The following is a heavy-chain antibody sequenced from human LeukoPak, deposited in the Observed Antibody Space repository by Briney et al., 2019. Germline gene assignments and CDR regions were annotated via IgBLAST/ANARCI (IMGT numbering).Heavy chain of an antibody. CDR1: GFTFSSYD. CDR3: AGGIAAAGSFDY. Sequence: PGGSLRLSCAASGFTFSSYDMHWVRQATGKGLEWVSAIGTAGDTYYPGSVKGRFTISRENAKNSLYLQMNSLRAGDTAVYYCAGGIAAAGSFDYGGQGTLVTVSS. CDR2: IGTAGDT. D-gene: IGHD6-13*01. J-gene: IGHJ4*02. V-gene: IGHV3-13*01.